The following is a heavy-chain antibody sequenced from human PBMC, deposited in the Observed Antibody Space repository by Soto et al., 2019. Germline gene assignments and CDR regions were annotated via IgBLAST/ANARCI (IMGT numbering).Heavy chain of an antibody. J-gene: IGHJ6*02. CDR1: GFTFSSCG. D-gene: IGHD5-18*01. CDR3: AKDKLGYSYGSGYYYYGMDV. Sequence: HPGGSLRLSCAASGFTFSSCGMHWVRQAPGKGLEWVAVISYDGSNKYYADSVKGRFTISRDNSKNTLYLQMNSLRAEDTAVYYCAKDKLGYSYGSGYYYYGMDVWGQGTTVTVSS. V-gene: IGHV3-30*18. CDR2: ISYDGSNK.